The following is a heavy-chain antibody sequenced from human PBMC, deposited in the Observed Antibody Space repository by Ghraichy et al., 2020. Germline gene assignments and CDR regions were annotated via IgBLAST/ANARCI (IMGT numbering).Heavy chain of an antibody. V-gene: IGHV3-23*01. CDR1: GFTFSSTA. D-gene: IGHD3-10*01. J-gene: IGHJ4*02. CDR2: SNTDGTT. CDR3: AKALYYYARDY. Sequence: GGSLRLSCAASGFTFSSTAMRWVRQAPGKGPEWVSSSNTDGTTKYADSVKGRFTISRDNSKNTLYLQMKSLRAEETALYFFAKALYYYARDYWGQGTLVTVSS.